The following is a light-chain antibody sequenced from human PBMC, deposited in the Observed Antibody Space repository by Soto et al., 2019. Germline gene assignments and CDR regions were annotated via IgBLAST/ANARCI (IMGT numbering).Light chain of an antibody. CDR1: QSVTSNY. V-gene: IGKV3-20*01. Sequence: EVMLTQSPATLSSSPGGRATLSCRASQSVTSNYLAWYQQIPGQAPRLLVFGASIRATGLPDRFSGGGSGTDFTLTISRLEPEDFAVYYCHQYGSSPGTFGRGTKV. CDR3: HQYGSSPGT. CDR2: GAS. J-gene: IGKJ1*01.